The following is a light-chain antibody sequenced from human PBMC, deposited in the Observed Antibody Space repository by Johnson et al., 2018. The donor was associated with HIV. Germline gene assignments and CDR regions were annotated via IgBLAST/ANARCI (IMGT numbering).Light chain of an antibody. V-gene: IGLV1-51*01. CDR1: SSNIGNNY. J-gene: IGLJ1*01. Sequence: QSLLTQPPSVSAAPGQKVTISCSGSSSNIGNNYVSWYQQLPGTAPKLLIYDNNKRPSGIPDRFSGSKSGTSATLGITGLQTGDEADYYCGTWDGSLSAGAVFGTGTKVTVL. CDR2: DNN. CDR3: GTWDGSLSAGAV.